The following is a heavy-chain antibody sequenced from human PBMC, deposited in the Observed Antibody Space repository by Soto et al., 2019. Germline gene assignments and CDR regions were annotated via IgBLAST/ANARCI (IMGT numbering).Heavy chain of an antibody. J-gene: IGHJ6*02. CDR2: ISYDGDNK. V-gene: IGHV3-30-3*01. D-gene: IGHD1-1*01. CDR1: GFTFSYHA. CDR3: ARGTTTSAFSAMDV. Sequence: QVQLVESGGGVVQPGRSLRLSCAASGFTFSYHALNWVRQAPGKGLEWVAVISYDGDNKYIAESVKGHFTIYRDKSKHTVYLQMNSLRTEDTAMYFCARGTTTSAFSAMDVWGQGTTVTVSS.